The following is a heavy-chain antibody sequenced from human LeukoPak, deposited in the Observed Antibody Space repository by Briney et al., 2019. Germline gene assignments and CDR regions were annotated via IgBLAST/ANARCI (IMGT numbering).Heavy chain of an antibody. CDR3: ARGGYTGTSSNY. D-gene: IGHD5-12*01. CDR1: NGSINNYY. V-gene: IGHV4-59*08. J-gene: IGHJ4*02. Sequence: SETLSLTCTVSNGSINNYYWSWIRQPPGKGLEWIGYISYSGSTNYSPSLKSRVTISVDSSKHQFSLKLNSVTAADTAVYYCARGGYTGTSSNYWGQGTLVTVSS. CDR2: ISYSGST.